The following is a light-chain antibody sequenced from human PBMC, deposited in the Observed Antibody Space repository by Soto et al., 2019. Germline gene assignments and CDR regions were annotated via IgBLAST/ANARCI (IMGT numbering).Light chain of an antibody. V-gene: IGKV1-39*01. CDR1: QSISSS. CDR2: AAS. Sequence: DIQMTQSPSSLSASVGDRVTITCRASQSISSSLNWYQQKPGKAPKLLIYAASTLQGGGPSRFSGSGSGTAFTLAISSLQPEDFATYYCQHSYTAPFTFGPGTKVDIK. J-gene: IGKJ3*01. CDR3: QHSYTAPFT.